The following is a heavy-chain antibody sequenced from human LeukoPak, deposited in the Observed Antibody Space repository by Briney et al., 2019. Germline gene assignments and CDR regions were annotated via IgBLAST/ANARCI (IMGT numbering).Heavy chain of an antibody. D-gene: IGHD6-13*01. CDR2: IYYSGST. V-gene: IGHV4-59*01. J-gene: IGHJ4*02. CDR3: ARGVHRHSSSWYSAFFDY. Sequence: PSETLSLTCTVSGGSISSYYWSWIRQPPGKGLEWIGYIYYSGSTNYNPSLKSRVTISVDTSKNQFSLKLSSVTAADTGVYYCARGVHRHSSSWYSAFFDYWGQGTLVTVSS. CDR1: GGSISSYY.